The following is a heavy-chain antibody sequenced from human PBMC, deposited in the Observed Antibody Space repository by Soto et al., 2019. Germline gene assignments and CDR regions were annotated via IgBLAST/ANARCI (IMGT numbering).Heavy chain of an antibody. D-gene: IGHD2-8*01. V-gene: IGHV3-66*01. CDR1: GLTVSRNY. CDR3: ATLGDGY. Sequence: EVQLAESGGGLVQPGGSLRLSCAASGLTVSRNYMSWVRQAPGKGLEWVLVIYNAGSTNYADSVKGRFTISRDNSKNTLYLQMNSLRVEDTAVYYCATLGDGYWGQGTLVTVSS. J-gene: IGHJ4*02. CDR2: IYNAGST.